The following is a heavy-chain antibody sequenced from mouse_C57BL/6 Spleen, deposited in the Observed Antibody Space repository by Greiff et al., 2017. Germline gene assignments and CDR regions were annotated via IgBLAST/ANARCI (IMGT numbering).Heavy chain of an antibody. CDR3: ARRENWALYWYFEV. CDR2: INPDSSTI. V-gene: IGHV4-1*01. Sequence: EVKLLESGGGLVQPGGSLKLSCAASGIDFSRYWMSWVRRAPGKGLEWIGEINPDSSTINYAPSLKDKFIISRDNAKNTLYLQMSKVRSEDTALYYCARRENWALYWYFEVWGTGTTVTVSS. J-gene: IGHJ1*03. D-gene: IGHD4-1*01. CDR1: GIDFSRYW.